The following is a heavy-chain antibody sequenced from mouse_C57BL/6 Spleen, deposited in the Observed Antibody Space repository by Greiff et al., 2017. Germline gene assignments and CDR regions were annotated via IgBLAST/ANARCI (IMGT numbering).Heavy chain of an antibody. CDR2: ILPSIGRT. J-gene: IGHJ3*01. CDR3: ARDYGSSPFAY. V-gene: IGHV15-2*01. CDR1: DSEVFPIAY. D-gene: IGHD1-1*01. Sequence: VQLKESGSELRSPGSSVKLSCKDFDSEVFPIAYMSWVRQKPGHGFEWIGGILPSIGRTIYGEKFEDKATLDADTLSNTAYLELNSLTSEDSANYYCARDYGSSPFAYWGQGTLVTVSA.